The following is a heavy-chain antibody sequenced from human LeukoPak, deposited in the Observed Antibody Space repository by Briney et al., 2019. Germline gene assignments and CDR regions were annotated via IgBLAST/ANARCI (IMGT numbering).Heavy chain of an antibody. CDR2: ISAYNGNT. Sequence: GASVNVSCKASGYTFTSYGISWVRQAPGQGLEWMGWISAYNGNTNYAQKLQGRVTMTTDTSTSTAYMELRSLRSDDTAVYYCARSRTRGLYCSSTSCYNPCDAFDIWGQGTMVAVSS. D-gene: IGHD2-2*02. J-gene: IGHJ3*02. CDR3: ARSRTRGLYCSSTSCYNPCDAFDI. V-gene: IGHV1-18*01. CDR1: GYTFTSYG.